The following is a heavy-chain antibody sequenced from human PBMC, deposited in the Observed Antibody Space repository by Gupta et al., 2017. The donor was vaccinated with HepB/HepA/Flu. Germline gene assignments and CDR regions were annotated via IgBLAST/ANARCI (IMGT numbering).Heavy chain of an antibody. V-gene: IGHV3-11*04. J-gene: IGHJ6*03. D-gene: IGHD2-2*02. CDR1: GFTFRYYY. CDR2: ISSSGSTI. CDR3: ALYRSQYSYYMDV. Sequence: QVQLVESGGGLVKPGGSLRLSCAASGFTFRYYYMRWIRQAPGKGLEWVSYISSSGSTIYYADSVKGRFTISRDNAKNSLYLQMNSLRAEDTAVYYCALYRSQYSYYMDVWGKGTTVTVSS.